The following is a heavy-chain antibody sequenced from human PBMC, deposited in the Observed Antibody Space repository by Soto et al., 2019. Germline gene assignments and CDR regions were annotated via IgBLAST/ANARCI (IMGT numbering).Heavy chain of an antibody. CDR3: AREIREGWMDP. CDR1: GYVFSRHA. V-gene: IGHV1-3*01. D-gene: IGHD5-12*01. CDR2: INAGNGDA. Sequence: QVYLMQSGAEVKKPGASVKVSCRTSGYVFSRHAVHWVRQAPGQSLEWVGWINAGNGDAKFSRRFQGRVDISRDGSANTVYMELKRLRCEDTAIYFCAREIREGWMDPWGQGTLVTVTS. J-gene: IGHJ5*02.